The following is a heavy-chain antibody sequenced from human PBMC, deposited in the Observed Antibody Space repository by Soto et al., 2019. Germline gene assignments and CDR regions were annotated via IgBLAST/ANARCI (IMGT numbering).Heavy chain of an antibody. Sequence: RGSLRLSWPASGLTFSSYAMSWVRQAPGKGLEGVSAISGSGGSTYYADSVKGRFTISRDNSKNTLYLQMKSLRAEDMAVYYCAKDAGDVRDCDCRGGSCSTDGMDLCGQGTQVTRS. CDR3: AKDAGDVRDCDCRGGSCSTDGMDL. D-gene: IGHD2-15*01. J-gene: IGHJ6*02. CDR2: ISGSGGST. V-gene: IGHV3-23*01. CDR1: GLTFSSYA.